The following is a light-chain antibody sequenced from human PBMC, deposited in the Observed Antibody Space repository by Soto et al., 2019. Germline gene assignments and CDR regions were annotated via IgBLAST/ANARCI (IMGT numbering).Light chain of an antibody. CDR2: AAS. V-gene: IGKV1-39*01. Sequence: DIQMTQSPSSLSASVGDRVTITCRASQSISSYLNWYQQKPAKAPKLLIYAASSLQSGVPSRFSGSGSGTDFTLTISSLQPEDFATYYCQQSYSTFGQGTKVEIK. CDR3: QQSYST. CDR1: QSISSY. J-gene: IGKJ1*01.